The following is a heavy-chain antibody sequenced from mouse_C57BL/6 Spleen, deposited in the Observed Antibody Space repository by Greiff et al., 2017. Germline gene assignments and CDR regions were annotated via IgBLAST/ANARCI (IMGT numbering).Heavy chain of an antibody. V-gene: IGHV14-2*01. CDR2: IDPEDGET. J-gene: IGHJ1*03. CDR1: GFNIKDYY. CDR3: ARPAVQSWCFDV. Sequence: VHVKQSGAELVKPGASVKLSCTASGFNIKDYYMHWVKQRTEQGLEWIGRIDPEDGETTSAPKFQGQATITADTSSNTAYLQLISLTSEDTAVCNCARPAVQSWCFDVWGTGTTVTVAS.